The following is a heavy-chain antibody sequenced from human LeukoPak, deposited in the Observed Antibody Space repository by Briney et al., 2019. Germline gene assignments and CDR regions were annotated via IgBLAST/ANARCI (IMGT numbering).Heavy chain of an antibody. Sequence: ASVTVSCKASGYTFTSYAMHWVRQAPGQRLEWMGWINAGNGNTKYSQKFQGSVTITRDTSASTAYMELSSLRSEDTAVYYCARDQGYSYGYFGYWGQGTLVTVSS. CDR1: GYTFTSYA. J-gene: IGHJ4*02. CDR2: INAGNGNT. V-gene: IGHV1-3*01. D-gene: IGHD5-18*01. CDR3: ARDQGYSYGYFGY.